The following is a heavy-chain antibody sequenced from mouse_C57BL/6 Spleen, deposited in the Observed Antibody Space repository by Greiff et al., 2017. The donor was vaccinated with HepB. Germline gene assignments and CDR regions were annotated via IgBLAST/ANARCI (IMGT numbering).Heavy chain of an antibody. CDR2: IYPRDGST. CDR1: GYTFTDHT. V-gene: IGHV1-78*01. CDR3: ARWDYSNSYAMDY. D-gene: IGHD2-5*01. Sequence: VQLQQSDAELVKPGASVKISCKVSGYTFTDHTIHWMKQRPEQGLEWIGYIYPRDGSTKYNEKFKGKATLTADKSSSTAYMQLNSLTSEDSAVYCCARWDYSNSYAMDYWGQGTSVTVSS. J-gene: IGHJ4*01.